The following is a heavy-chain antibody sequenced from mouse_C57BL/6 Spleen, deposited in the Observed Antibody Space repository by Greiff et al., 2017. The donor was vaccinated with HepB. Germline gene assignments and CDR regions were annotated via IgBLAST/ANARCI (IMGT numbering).Heavy chain of an antibody. CDR3: ASRDSSGFAY. CDR1: GYAFSSYW. J-gene: IGHJ3*01. Sequence: VQLKESGAELVKPGASVKISCKASGYAFSSYWMNWVKQRPGKGLEWIGQIYPGDGDTNYNGKFKGKATLTADKSSSTAYMQLSSLTSEDSAVYFCASRDSSGFAYWGQGTLVTVSA. D-gene: IGHD3-2*02. V-gene: IGHV1-80*01. CDR2: IYPGDGDT.